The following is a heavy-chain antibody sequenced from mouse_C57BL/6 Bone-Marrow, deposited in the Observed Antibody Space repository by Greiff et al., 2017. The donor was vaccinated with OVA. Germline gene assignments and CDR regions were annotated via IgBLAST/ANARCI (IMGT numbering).Heavy chain of an antibody. J-gene: IGHJ2*01. CDR1: GFTFSDYG. V-gene: IGHV5-17*01. CDR2: ISSGSSTI. Sequence: EVKLVESGGGLVKPGGSLKLSCAASGFTFSDYGMHWVRQAPEKGLEWVAYISSGSSTIYYADTVKGRFTISRDNAKNTLFLQMTSLRSEDTAMYYCARGVLDSSGYVDYFDYWGQGTTLTVSS. D-gene: IGHD3-2*02. CDR3: ARGVLDSSGYVDYFDY.